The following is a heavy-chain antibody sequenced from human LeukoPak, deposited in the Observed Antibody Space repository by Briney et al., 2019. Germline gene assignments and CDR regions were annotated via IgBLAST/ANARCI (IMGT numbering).Heavy chain of an antibody. Sequence: GGSLRLSCAASGFTFSSYGMHWVRQAPGKGLEWVAFIRYDGSNKYYADSVKGRFTISRDNSKNTLYLQMNSLRAEDTAVYYCAKGRGGDCYACFDYWGQGTLVTVSS. CDR2: IRYDGSNK. J-gene: IGHJ4*02. CDR1: GFTFSSYG. V-gene: IGHV3-30*02. D-gene: IGHD2-21*02. CDR3: AKGRGGDCYACFDY.